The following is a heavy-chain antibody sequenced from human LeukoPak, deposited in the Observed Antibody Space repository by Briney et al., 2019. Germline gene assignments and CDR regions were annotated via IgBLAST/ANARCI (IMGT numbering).Heavy chain of an antibody. CDR2: INHSGST. Sequence: SETLSLTCAVYSGSFSDYYWSWIRQPPGKGLEWIGQINHSGSTAYKSSLKSRVTISVDTSKNQFSLKLSSVTAADTAVYYCARALIPGYCSGGSCYGGYGMDVWGQGTTVTVSS. V-gene: IGHV4-34*01. CDR3: ARALIPGYCSGGSCYGGYGMDV. D-gene: IGHD2-15*01. J-gene: IGHJ6*02. CDR1: SGSFSDYY.